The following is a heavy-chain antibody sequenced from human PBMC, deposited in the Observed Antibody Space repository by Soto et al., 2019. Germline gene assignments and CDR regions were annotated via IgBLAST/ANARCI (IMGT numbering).Heavy chain of an antibody. Sequence: QVQLVQPGAEVKTPGASVKVSCKASGYTFTSYDISWVRQAHGQGLEWLGLISTYSGNTNYAQKNQDRVTMTTDTSTSTAYMELGNLRSDDTAVYYCAIITNYYDSSDYYPSPRFDFWGQGTLVTVSS. D-gene: IGHD3-22*01. CDR2: ISTYSGNT. CDR3: AIITNYYDSSDYYPSPRFDF. J-gene: IGHJ4*02. V-gene: IGHV1-18*01. CDR1: GYTFTSYD.